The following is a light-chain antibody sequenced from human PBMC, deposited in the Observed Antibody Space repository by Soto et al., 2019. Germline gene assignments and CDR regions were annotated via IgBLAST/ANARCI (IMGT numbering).Light chain of an antibody. CDR1: QSVNSN. CDR3: QQYNDWPRT. J-gene: IGKJ4*01. CDR2: GAS. Sequence: EIVMTQSPATLSVSPGERATLSCRASQSVNSNLAWYQQKPGQAPRILIYGASTRATAIPARFSGSGSGTEFTLTISSLQSEDFAVYYCQQYNDWPRTFGGGTTVEIK. V-gene: IGKV3-15*01.